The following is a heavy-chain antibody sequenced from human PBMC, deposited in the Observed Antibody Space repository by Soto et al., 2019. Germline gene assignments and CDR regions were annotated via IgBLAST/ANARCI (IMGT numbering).Heavy chain of an antibody. J-gene: IGHJ6*02. CDR3: ARGAGYSSSWSLYYYYGMDV. V-gene: IGHV1-69*13. Sequence: GASVKLSCKASGRTFSSYAIGWVRQAPGQGLEWMGGIIPIFSTANYAQKFQGRVTITADESTSTAYMELSSLRSEDAAVYYCARGAGYSSSWSLYYYYGMDVWGQGNRVTFS. CDR2: IIPIFSTA. CDR1: GRTFSSYA. D-gene: IGHD6-13*01.